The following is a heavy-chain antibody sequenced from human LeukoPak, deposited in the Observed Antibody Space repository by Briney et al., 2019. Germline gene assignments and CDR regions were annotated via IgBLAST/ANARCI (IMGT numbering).Heavy chain of an antibody. Sequence: ASVKVSCKASGYTFTSHGISWVRQAPGQGLEWMGWISGHNTNTKYADKLQGRFTMTTDPSTSTAYMELRSLSSDDTAVYFCARPEYRSSSVSGYWGQGTLVTVSS. CDR1: GYTFTSHG. CDR3: ARPEYRSSSVSGY. CDR2: ISGHNTNT. D-gene: IGHD6-6*01. V-gene: IGHV1-18*01. J-gene: IGHJ4*02.